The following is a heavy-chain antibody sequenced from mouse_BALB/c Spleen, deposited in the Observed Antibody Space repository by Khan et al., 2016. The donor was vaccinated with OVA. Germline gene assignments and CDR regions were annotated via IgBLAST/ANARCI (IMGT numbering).Heavy chain of an antibody. CDR3: TRWGYWFAY. V-gene: IGHV1-5*01. Sequence: EVQLQQSGTVLARPGASVEMSCKASGYIFTSYWIHWVKQRPGQGLEWLGAIYPGNSDTNYNQRFKGKAKPTAVTSTNTAYMELSSLTNEDSAVYYCTRWGYWFAYWGQGTLVTVSA. CDR1: GYIFTSYW. CDR2: IYPGNSDT. J-gene: IGHJ3*01. D-gene: IGHD3-1*01.